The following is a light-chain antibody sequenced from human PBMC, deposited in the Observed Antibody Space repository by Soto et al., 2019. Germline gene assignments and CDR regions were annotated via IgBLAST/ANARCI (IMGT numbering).Light chain of an antibody. CDR2: EVT. Sequence: QSALTQPPSASGSPGQSVTISCTGTSSDVGSYIYVSWYQQHPDQAPKLMLYEVTKRPSGVPDRFSGSKSGNTASLTVAGLQAEDEADYYCSLYVNNNNLLFGGGTKLTVL. CDR3: SLYVNNNNLL. J-gene: IGLJ2*01. CDR1: SSDVGSYIY. V-gene: IGLV2-8*01.